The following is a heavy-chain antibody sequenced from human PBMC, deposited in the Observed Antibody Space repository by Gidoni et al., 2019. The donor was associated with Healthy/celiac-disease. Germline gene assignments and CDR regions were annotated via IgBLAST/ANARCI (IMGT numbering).Heavy chain of an antibody. V-gene: IGHV1-46*03. Sequence: QVQLVQSGSEVKKPGASVKVSCKASGYPFPSSYMHWVRQAPGQGLEWMGIINPSGGSTSYEQKFQGRVTMTRDTSTSTVYMELSSLRSEDTAVYYCARGGSSGSYYVLDAFDIWGQGTMVTVSS. CDR2: INPSGGST. CDR3: ARGGSSGSYYVLDAFDI. CDR1: GYPFPSSY. D-gene: IGHD1-26*01. J-gene: IGHJ3*02.